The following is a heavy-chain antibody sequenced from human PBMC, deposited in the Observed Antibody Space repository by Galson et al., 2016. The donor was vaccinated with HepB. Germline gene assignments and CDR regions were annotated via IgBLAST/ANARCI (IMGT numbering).Heavy chain of an antibody. CDR1: GFTVSRNQ. Sequence: SLRLSCAASGFTVSRNQMTWVRQAPGTGLEWVSVIYTGGSTYYGDSVKGRFTISRDNSKNALYLQMNSLRAEDTAVYYCARDNFYGSGTYPPYYYYMDVWGKGTTVTVSS. J-gene: IGHJ6*03. CDR2: IYTGGST. CDR3: ARDNFYGSGTYPPYYYYMDV. D-gene: IGHD3-10*01. V-gene: IGHV3-53*01.